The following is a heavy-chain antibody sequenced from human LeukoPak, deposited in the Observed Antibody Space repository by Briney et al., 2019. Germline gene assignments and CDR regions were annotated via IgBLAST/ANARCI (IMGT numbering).Heavy chain of an antibody. CDR3: ARDPSGRYSSSWYVNWFDP. D-gene: IGHD6-13*01. Sequence: GASVKVSCKASGYTFTSYDINWVRQATGQGLEWMGWISAYNGNTNYAQKLQGRVTMTTDTSTSTAYMELRSLRSDDTAVYYCARDPSGRYSSSWYVNWFDPWGQGTLVTVSS. CDR2: ISAYNGNT. V-gene: IGHV1-18*01. CDR1: GYTFTSYD. J-gene: IGHJ5*02.